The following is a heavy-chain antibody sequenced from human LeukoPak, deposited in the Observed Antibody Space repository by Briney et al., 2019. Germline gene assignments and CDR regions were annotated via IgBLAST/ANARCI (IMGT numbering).Heavy chain of an antibody. J-gene: IGHJ5*01. CDR3: ARESKDYDGDGYYYDS. D-gene: IGHD3-22*01. Sequence: SETLSLTRTVSGGSFKNYYWGCIRQPAGKGLEWIGRIFTSGSTDYNPSLQSRVTMSVDTSKNQFSLRLSSMTAADTAVYYCARESKDYDGDGYYYDSWGQGTLVTVSS. CDR1: GGSFKNYY. V-gene: IGHV4-4*07. CDR2: IFTSGST.